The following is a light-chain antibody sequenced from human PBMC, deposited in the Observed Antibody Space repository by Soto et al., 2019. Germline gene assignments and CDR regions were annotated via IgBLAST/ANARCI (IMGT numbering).Light chain of an antibody. CDR2: GAS. V-gene: IGKV3-20*01. Sequence: EIVMTQSPDTLSVSPGERATLSCLASQSVSSSYLAWYQQKPGQAPRLLIYGASSRATGIPDRFSGSGSGTDFTLTISRLEPEDFAVYYCQQYDSSPKTFGQGTKVDIK. J-gene: IGKJ1*01. CDR1: QSVSSSY. CDR3: QQYDSSPKT.